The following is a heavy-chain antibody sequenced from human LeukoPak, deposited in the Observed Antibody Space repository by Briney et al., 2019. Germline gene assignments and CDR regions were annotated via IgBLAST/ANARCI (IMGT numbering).Heavy chain of an antibody. CDR1: GGALSSYG. V-gene: IGHV1-69*04. D-gene: IGHD3-3*01. Sequence: GASVKVSCKDSGGALSSYGINWVRQAPGQGLEWMGRIVPILGMTNYGQKFQGRVTITADRFTSTAYMELTSLRSGDTAVYYCATGKNGYYDSWDQGTLVTVSS. CDR2: IVPILGMT. CDR3: ATGKNGYYDS. J-gene: IGHJ4*02.